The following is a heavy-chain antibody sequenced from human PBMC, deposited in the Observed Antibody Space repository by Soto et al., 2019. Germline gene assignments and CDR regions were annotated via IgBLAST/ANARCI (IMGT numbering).Heavy chain of an antibody. CDR1: GYTFTAYY. V-gene: IGHV1-2*02. Sequence: ASVKVSCKASGYTFTAYYIHWVRQAPGQEFEWMGWIRPNGGSTDFAREFQGRFTMTWDASISTAYMDLSSLRSDDTAVYYCARGSVASAAEPTGMDVWGQGTTVTVSS. J-gene: IGHJ6*02. D-gene: IGHD6-13*01. CDR2: IRPNGGST. CDR3: ARGSVASAAEPTGMDV.